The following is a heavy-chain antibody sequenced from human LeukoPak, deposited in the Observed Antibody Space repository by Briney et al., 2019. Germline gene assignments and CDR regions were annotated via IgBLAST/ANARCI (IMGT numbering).Heavy chain of an antibody. D-gene: IGHD3-22*01. V-gene: IGHV4-34*01. CDR1: GGSFSGYY. CDR2: INHSGST. Sequence: SETLSLTCAVYGGSFSGYYWSWIRQPPGKGLEWIGEINHSGSTNYNPSLKSRVTISVDTSKNQFSLKLSSVTAADTAVYYCARVSYDSSGSYRPLYYYGMDVWGQGTTVTVSS. CDR3: ARVSYDSSGSYRPLYYYGMDV. J-gene: IGHJ6*02.